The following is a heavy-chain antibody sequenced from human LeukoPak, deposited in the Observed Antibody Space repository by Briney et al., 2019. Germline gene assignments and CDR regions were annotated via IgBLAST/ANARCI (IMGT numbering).Heavy chain of an antibody. CDR1: GYTFTGYY. CDR2: INPNSGGT. Sequence: ASVKVSCKASGYTFTGYYMHWVRRAPGQGLEWMGWINPNSGGTNYAQKFQGRVTMTRDTSISTAYMELSRLRSDDTAVYYCAREHSMDTAMDNWFDPWGQGTLVTVSS. V-gene: IGHV1-2*02. J-gene: IGHJ5*02. D-gene: IGHD5-18*01. CDR3: AREHSMDTAMDNWFDP.